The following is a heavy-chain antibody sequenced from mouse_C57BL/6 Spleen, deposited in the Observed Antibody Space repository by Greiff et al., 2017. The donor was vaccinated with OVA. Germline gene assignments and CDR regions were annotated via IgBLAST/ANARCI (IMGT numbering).Heavy chain of an antibody. J-gene: IGHJ2*01. CDR3: ARDGLADDLDY. CDR2: INPNNGGT. V-gene: IGHV1-22*01. D-gene: IGHD2-3*01. CDR1: GYTFTDYN. Sequence: EVQLQQSGPELVKPGASVKMSCKASGYTFTDYNMHWVKQSHGKSLEWIGYINPNNGGTSSNQKLKGKATLTVNKSSSTAYMQLSSLTSEDYEGDYCARDGLADDLDYWGQGTTLTVSS.